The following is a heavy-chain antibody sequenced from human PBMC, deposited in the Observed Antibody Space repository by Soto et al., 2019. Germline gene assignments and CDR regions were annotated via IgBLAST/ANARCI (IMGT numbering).Heavy chain of an antibody. D-gene: IGHD5-12*01. CDR3: ARDHHRYSGYDYVDY. V-gene: IGHV3-11*05. Sequence: LRLSRAASGVSVSDYCISWTRQAPGKGLEWVSYISSSSSYTNYADSVKGRFTISRDNAKNSLYLQMNSLRAEDTAVYYCARDHHRYSGYDYVDYWGQGTLVTVSS. CDR1: GVSVSDYC. CDR2: ISSSSSYT. J-gene: IGHJ4*02.